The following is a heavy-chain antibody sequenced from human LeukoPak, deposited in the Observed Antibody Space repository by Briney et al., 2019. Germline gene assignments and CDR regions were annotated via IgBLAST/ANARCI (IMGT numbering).Heavy chain of an antibody. D-gene: IGHD2-2*01. CDR2: IYYSGST. CDR1: GGSFSGYY. Sequence: SSETLSLTCAVYGGSFSGYYWSWIRQPPGKGLEWIGYIYYSGSTNYNPSLKSRVTISVDTSKNQFSLKLSSVTAADTAVYYCARAPTHQGYYYGMDVWGQGTTVTVSS. J-gene: IGHJ6*02. V-gene: IGHV4-59*01. CDR3: ARAPTHQGYYYGMDV.